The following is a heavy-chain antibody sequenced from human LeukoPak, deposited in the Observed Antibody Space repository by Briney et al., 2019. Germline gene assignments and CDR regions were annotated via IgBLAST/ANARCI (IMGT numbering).Heavy chain of an antibody. CDR2: ISGSGGST. J-gene: IGHJ3*02. CDR1: GFTFSSYA. D-gene: IGHD3-3*01. Sequence: GGSLRLSCAASGFTFSSYAMSWVRQAPGKGLEWVSAISGSGGSTYYADSVKGRFTISRGNSKNTLYLQMNSLRAEDTAVYYYAKAFWSGYRYDAFDIWGLGTMVTVSS. V-gene: IGHV3-23*01. CDR3: AKAFWSGYRYDAFDI.